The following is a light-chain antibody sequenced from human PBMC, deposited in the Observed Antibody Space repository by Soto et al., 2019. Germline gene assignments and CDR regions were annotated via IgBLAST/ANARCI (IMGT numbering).Light chain of an antibody. CDR1: QSVNTN. CDR2: GAS. Sequence: EIVMTQSPATLSVSPGERAIISCSATQSVNTNLAWYQQKPGQAPRLLIYGASTRATGIPARFSGSGSGTEFTLTISSLQSEDVTVYYCQQYNDWPPITFGQGTRLEIK. J-gene: IGKJ5*01. V-gene: IGKV3-15*01. CDR3: QQYNDWPPIT.